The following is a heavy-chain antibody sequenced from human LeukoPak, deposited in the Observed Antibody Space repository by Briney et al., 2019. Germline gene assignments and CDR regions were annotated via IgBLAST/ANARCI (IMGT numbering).Heavy chain of an antibody. CDR3: ARLTYDILTGYPPPFDC. J-gene: IGHJ4*02. Sequence: SETLSLTCTVSGGSISSYYWSWIRQPPGQGLEWIGYIYYSGSTNYNPSLKSRVTISVDTSKNQFSLKLSSVTAADTAVYYCARLTYDILTGYPPPFDCWGQGTLVTVSS. D-gene: IGHD3-9*01. CDR2: IYYSGST. CDR1: GGSISSYY. V-gene: IGHV4-59*08.